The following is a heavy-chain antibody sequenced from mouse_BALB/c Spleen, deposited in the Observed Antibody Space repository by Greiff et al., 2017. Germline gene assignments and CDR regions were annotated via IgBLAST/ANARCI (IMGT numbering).Heavy chain of an antibody. CDR3: AILQEYAMDY. J-gene: IGHJ4*01. CDR1: GFTFSSYA. Sequence: EGQLVESGGGLVKPGGSLKLSCAASGFTFSSYAMSWVRQTPEKRLEWVASISSGGSTYYPDSVKGRFTISRDNARNILYLQMSSLRSEDTAMYYCAILQEYAMDYWGQGTSVTVSS. D-gene: IGHD2-1*01. V-gene: IGHV5-6-5*01. CDR2: ISSGGST.